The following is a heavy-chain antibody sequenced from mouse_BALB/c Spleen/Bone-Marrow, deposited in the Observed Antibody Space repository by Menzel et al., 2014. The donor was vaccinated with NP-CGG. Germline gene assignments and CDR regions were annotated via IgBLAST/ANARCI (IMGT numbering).Heavy chain of an antibody. CDR1: GYTFTSYW. J-gene: IGHJ3*01. CDR2: INPSNGRA. CDR3: ARAGGYDVFAY. V-gene: IGHV1S81*02. Sequence: QVQLQQSGAELVKPGASVKLSCKASGYTFTSYWMHWVKQRPGQGLEWIGEINPSNGRADYNEKFRSKATLTVDRSSSPAYMQLSILTSEDSAVYYFARAGGYDVFAYWGQGTLVSVSS. D-gene: IGHD2-2*01.